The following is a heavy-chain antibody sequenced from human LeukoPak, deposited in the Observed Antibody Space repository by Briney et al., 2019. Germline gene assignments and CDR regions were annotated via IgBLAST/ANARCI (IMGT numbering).Heavy chain of an antibody. CDR1: GVSISNYF. D-gene: IGHD3-10*01. Sequence: SETLSLTCTVSGVSISNYFWTWIRQPPGKGLEWIGFISYSGSTNCSPSLKSRVTISVDPSKNQFSLRLSSVTAADTAVYYCARVVYYGSGSYLDYWGQGTLVTVSS. CDR2: ISYSGST. J-gene: IGHJ4*02. V-gene: IGHV4-59*01. CDR3: ARVVYYGSGSYLDY.